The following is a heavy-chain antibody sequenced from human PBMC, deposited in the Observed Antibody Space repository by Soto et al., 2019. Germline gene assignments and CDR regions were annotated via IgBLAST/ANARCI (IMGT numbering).Heavy chain of an antibody. CDR1: GFTFSDYY. CDR3: ATDRRAPYYDILTGYYMWPRDY. J-gene: IGHJ4*02. V-gene: IGHV3-11*01. CDR2: ISSSGSTI. D-gene: IGHD3-9*01. Sequence: GGSLRLSCAASGFTFSDYYMSWIRQAPGKGLEWVSYISSSGSTIYYADSVKGRFTISRDNAKNSLYLQMNSLRAEDTAVYYCATDRRAPYYDILTGYYMWPRDYWGQGTLVTVSS.